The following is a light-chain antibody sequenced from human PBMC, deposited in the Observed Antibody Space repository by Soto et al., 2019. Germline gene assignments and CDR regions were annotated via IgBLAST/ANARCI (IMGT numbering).Light chain of an antibody. CDR2: AAS. CDR1: QSISSY. V-gene: IGKV1-39*01. J-gene: IGKJ4*01. Sequence: DIHMTQSPSCLSASVGDRVSIPFRTSQSISSYLNWYQQKPGKAPKLLIYAASSLQSGVPSRFSGSGSGTDFTLTISSLQPEDFATYYCQQSYSTLALTFGGGTKVDIK. CDR3: QQSYSTLALT.